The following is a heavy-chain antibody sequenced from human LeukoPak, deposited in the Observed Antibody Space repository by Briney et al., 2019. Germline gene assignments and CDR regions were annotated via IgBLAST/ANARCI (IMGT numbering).Heavy chain of an antibody. Sequence: GGSLRLSCAASGFTFNAYTLTWVRQAPGKRPEWLAGVTGGHGVTYYADSVRGRFTISRDNSRNPLYLQMTGLTAEDTAVYYCARDQSTTALSEYWGQGTLVAVSS. CDR3: ARDQSTTALSEY. CDR1: GFTFNAYT. D-gene: IGHD1-7*01. J-gene: IGHJ4*02. CDR2: VTGGHGVT. V-gene: IGHV3-23*01.